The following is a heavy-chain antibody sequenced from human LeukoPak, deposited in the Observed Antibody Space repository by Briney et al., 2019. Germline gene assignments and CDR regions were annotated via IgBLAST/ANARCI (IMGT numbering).Heavy chain of an antibody. V-gene: IGHV3-23*01. J-gene: IGHJ5*02. CDR3: AKEGYDILTGYYWFDP. Sequence: PGGSLRLSCAASGFTFSSYGMSWVRQAPGKGLEWVSAISGSGGSTYYADSVKGRFTISRDNSKNTLYLQMNSLRAEDTAVYYCAKEGYDILTGYYWFDPWGQGTLVTVSS. CDR1: GFTFSSYG. D-gene: IGHD3-9*01. CDR2: ISGSGGST.